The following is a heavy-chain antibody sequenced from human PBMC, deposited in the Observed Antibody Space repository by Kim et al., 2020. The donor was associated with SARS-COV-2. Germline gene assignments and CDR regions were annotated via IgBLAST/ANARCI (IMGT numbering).Heavy chain of an antibody. CDR2: INHSGST. V-gene: IGHV4-34*01. CDR3: ARGSEVPRWGRRRPFDY. Sequence: SETLSLTCAVYGGSFSGYYWSWIRQPPGKGLEWIGEINHSGSTNYNPSLKSRVTISVDTSKNQFSLKLSSVTAADTAVYYCARGSEVPRWGRRRPFDYWGQGTRVPVSS. J-gene: IGHJ4*02. D-gene: IGHD3-16*01. CDR1: GGSFSGYY.